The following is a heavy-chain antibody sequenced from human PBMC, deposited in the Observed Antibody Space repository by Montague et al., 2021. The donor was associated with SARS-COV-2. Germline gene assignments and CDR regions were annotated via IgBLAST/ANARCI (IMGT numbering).Heavy chain of an antibody. Sequence: SETLSLTCTVSGGSVNSTNWWSWVRQPPGKGLEWIAEVYRTGGTMFNPSFRSRVTLSIVRSKNLFSLNLNSVTVADTAVYYCARTGAYDHFDYWGPGTLVIVSS. V-gene: IGHV4-4*02. D-gene: IGHD5-12*01. CDR3: ARTGAYDHFDY. J-gene: IGHJ4*02. CDR2: VYRTGGT. CDR1: GGSVNSTNW.